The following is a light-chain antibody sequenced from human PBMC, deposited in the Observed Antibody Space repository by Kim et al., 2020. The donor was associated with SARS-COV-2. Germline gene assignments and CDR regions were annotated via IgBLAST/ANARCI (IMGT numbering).Light chain of an antibody. V-gene: IGKV3-15*01. CDR1: QSVSSN. J-gene: IGKJ1*01. CDR2: GAS. CDR3: QQYNDWLTWT. Sequence: EIVMTQSPATLSVSPGERATLSCRASQSVSSNLAWYQQKPGQAPRLLIYGASSRATDIPARFSGSRSGTEFTLTISSLQSEDFAVYYCQQYNDWLTWTFGQGTKVDIK.